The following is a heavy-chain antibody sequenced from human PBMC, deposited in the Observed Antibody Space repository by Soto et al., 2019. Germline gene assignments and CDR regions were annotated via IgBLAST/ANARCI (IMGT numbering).Heavy chain of an antibody. J-gene: IGHJ3*02. Sequence: GGSLRLSCAASGFTFDDYAMHWVRQAPGKGLEWVSGISRKSTGLGYVDSVKGRFTISRDNAKNSLYLQMNSLRAEDTAFYFCAKGGDWNCNKGFDIWGQGTMVTVSS. D-gene: IGHD1-7*01. V-gene: IGHV3-9*01. CDR3: AKGGDWNCNKGFDI. CDR1: GFTFDDYA. CDR2: ISRKSTGL.